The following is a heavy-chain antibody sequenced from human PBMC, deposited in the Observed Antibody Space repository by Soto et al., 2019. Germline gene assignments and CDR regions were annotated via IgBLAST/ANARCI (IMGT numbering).Heavy chain of an antibody. D-gene: IGHD5-12*01. CDR2: IGPESGAT. J-gene: IGHJ4*02. Sequence: ASVKVSCKASGYTFTGHYIHWVRQAPEQGPEWMGEIGPESGATRYAQKFQGRVTMTRDMSITTVYMELDNLSPDDTAVYYCGRGRSGQIVVFYWGQGTPVTVSS. CDR1: GYTFTGHY. CDR3: GRGRSGQIVVFY. V-gene: IGHV1-2*02.